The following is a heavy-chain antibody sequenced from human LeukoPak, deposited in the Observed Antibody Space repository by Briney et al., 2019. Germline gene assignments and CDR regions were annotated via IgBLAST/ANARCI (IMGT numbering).Heavy chain of an antibody. CDR2: IYTSGST. Sequence: PSETLSLTCTVSGGSISSYYWSWIRQPAGKGLEWIGRIYTSGSTNYNPSLKSRVTISVDTSKNQFSLKLSSVTAADTAVYYCASGPGVGDTAMVTAPSGYYYYGMDVWGQGTTVTVSS. J-gene: IGHJ6*02. D-gene: IGHD5-18*01. V-gene: IGHV4-4*07. CDR3: ASGPGVGDTAMVTAPSGYYYYGMDV. CDR1: GGSISSYY.